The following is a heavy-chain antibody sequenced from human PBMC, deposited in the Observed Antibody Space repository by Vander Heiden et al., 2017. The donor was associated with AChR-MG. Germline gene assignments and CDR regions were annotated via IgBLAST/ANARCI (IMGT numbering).Heavy chain of an antibody. D-gene: IGHD6-19*01. CDR3: TRHPDSGNFQVDP. CDR2: IYYSGTT. CDR1: GGSIKNSNFY. J-gene: IGHJ5*02. Sequence: QLQLQESGPGLVSPSETLSLPCSVSGGSIKNSNFYWGWIRQPPGEGLEWIGSIYYSGTTYSRPSLKSRVTMSVDTSKNQFSLKLTYVNAADTAIYYCTRHPDSGNFQVDPWVQGTLVPVS. V-gene: IGHV4-39*01.